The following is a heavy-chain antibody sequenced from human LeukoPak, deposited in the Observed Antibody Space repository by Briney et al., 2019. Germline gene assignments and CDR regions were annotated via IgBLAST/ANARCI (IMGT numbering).Heavy chain of an antibody. CDR2: INPSGGST. CDR3: ARDSANGVRYSYGYSDY. D-gene: IGHD5-18*01. V-gene: IGHV1-46*01. Sequence: ASVKVSCKASGYTFTSYYMHWVRQAPGQGLEWMGIINPSGGSTSYAQKFQGRVTMTRDTSTSTVYMELSSLRSEDTAVYYCARDSANGVRYSYGYSDYWGQGTLVTVSS. J-gene: IGHJ4*02. CDR1: GYTFTSYY.